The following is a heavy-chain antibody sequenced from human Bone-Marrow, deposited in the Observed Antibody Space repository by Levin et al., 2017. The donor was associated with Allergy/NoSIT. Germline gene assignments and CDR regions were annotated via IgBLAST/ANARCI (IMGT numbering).Heavy chain of an antibody. J-gene: IGHJ3*02. CDR3: ARGGSGRQRNDVFDI. CDR1: GFTFSSYN. D-gene: IGHD6-19*01. V-gene: IGHV3-21*01. CDR2: IYSGSGYI. Sequence: GGSLRLSCAASGFTFSSYNMNWVRQAPGKGLEWVSSIYSGSGYIYYADSVKGRFTISRDNAKNSLYLQMNSLRAEDTAVYYCARGGSGRQRNDVFDIWGQGTMVTVSS.